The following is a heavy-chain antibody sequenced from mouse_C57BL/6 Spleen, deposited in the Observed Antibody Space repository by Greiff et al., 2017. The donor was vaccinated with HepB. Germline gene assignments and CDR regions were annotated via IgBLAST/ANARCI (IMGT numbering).Heavy chain of an antibody. CDR3: ARSGSSPYFDV. J-gene: IGHJ1*03. V-gene: IGHV1-69*01. CDR1: GYTFTSYW. D-gene: IGHD1-1*01. CDR2: IDPSDSYT. Sequence: VQLQQSGAELVMPGASVKLSCKASGYTFTSYWMHWVKQRPGQGLEWIGEIDPSDSYTNYNQKFKGKSTLTVDKSSSTAYMQLSSLTSEDSAVHYCARSGSSPYFDVWGTGTTVTVSS.